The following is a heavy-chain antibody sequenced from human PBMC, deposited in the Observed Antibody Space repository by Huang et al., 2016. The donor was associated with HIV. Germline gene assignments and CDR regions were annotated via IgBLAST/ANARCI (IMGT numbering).Heavy chain of an antibody. J-gene: IGHJ6*02. CDR3: ARMPTPSYYDTWSLSPVEEDFFYYNLDV. Sequence: QVRLEQWGQGLLKPSETLSLTFAVYGASFNTYYLIWFRQSPAQGLEWIGEIKPGGATNYNPSLQSRVTMTVDTSKNQFYLKFRAMTAADAAIYYCARMPTPSYYDTWSLSPVEEDFFYYNLDVWGQGTPVSVSS. V-gene: IGHV4-34*02. CDR1: GASFNTYY. D-gene: IGHD3-3*01. CDR2: IKPGGAT.